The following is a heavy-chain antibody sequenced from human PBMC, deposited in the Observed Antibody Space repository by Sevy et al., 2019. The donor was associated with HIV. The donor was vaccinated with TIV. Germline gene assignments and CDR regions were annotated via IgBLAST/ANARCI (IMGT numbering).Heavy chain of an antibody. CDR3: ARNRVRIRGRRLEAFDI. CDR1: GYSISSGNW. J-gene: IGHJ3*02. CDR2: IYYSGRT. Sequence: SETLSLTCAVSGYSISSGNWWGWNRQPPGKGLECIGYIYYSGRTYHNPSLKSRVSMSVDTSKNQFSLKLSSVTAMDTAVYYCARNRVRIRGRRLEAFDIWGQGTMVTVSS. D-gene: IGHD3-3*02. V-gene: IGHV4-28*01.